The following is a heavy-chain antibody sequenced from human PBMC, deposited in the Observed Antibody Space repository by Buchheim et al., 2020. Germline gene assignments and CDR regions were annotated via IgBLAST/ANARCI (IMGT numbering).Heavy chain of an antibody. D-gene: IGHD3-3*01. CDR3: AREGRYYDFWSGKQYYYYYMDV. Sequence: QVQLVQSGAEVKKPGASVKVSCKASGYTFTSYYMHWVRQAPGQGLEWMGIINPSGGSTSYAQKFQGRVTMTRDTSTSTGYMELSSLRSEDTAVYYCAREGRYYDFWSGKQYYYYYMDVWGKGTT. V-gene: IGHV1-46*01. J-gene: IGHJ6*03. CDR1: GYTFTSYY. CDR2: INPSGGST.